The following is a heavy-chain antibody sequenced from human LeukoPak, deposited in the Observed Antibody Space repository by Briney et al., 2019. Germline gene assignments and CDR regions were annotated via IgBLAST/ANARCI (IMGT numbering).Heavy chain of an antibody. J-gene: IGHJ4*02. V-gene: IGHV4-39*07. D-gene: IGHD4-17*01. CDR1: GDSISTSSYY. CDR3: ARGPTRYYFDC. Sequence: SETLSLTCTVSGDSISTSSYYWGWIRQPPGKGLEWIGIIYYSGSTYYNPSLKSRVTISADTSKNQFSLGLSSVTAADTAVYYCARGPTRYYFDCWGQGTLVTVSS. CDR2: IYYSGST.